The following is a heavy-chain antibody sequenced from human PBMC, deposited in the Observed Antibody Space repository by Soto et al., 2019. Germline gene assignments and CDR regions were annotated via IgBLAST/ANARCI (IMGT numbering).Heavy chain of an antibody. CDR3: ARWRSRSWFAVFFQF. J-gene: IGHJ4*02. Sequence: QGQLVQSGAEVKKPGSSVKVSCKSSGDTFTSYSIAWMRQAPGQGLEWMGGIIPQFGSTKYARKFQDRVTITADESTSTAYLELSGLRSEDTAVYFCARWRSRSWFAVFFQFWGQGTRVAVSS. V-gene: IGHV1-69*01. CDR2: IIPQFGST. CDR1: GDTFTSYS. D-gene: IGHD6-13*01.